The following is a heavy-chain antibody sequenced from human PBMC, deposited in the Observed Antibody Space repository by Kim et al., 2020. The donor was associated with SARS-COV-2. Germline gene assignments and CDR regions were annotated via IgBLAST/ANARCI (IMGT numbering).Heavy chain of an antibody. CDR3: TPDPITIFGVLIHFGY. Sequence: GGSLRLSCAASGFTYSNAWMSWVRQAPGKGLEWVGRIKSKTDGGTTDYAAPVKGRVTISRDDSKNTLYLQMNSLKTEDTAMYYCTPDPITIFGVLIHFGYWRQGTLVTVSS. V-gene: IGHV3-15*01. D-gene: IGHD3-3*01. J-gene: IGHJ4*02. CDR1: GFTYSNAW. CDR2: IKSKTDGGTT.